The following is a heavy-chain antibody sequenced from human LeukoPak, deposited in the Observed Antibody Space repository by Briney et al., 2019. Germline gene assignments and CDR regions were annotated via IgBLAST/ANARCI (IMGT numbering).Heavy chain of an antibody. CDR3: ARQWVSDYYDNSGYYAIDY. J-gene: IGHJ4*02. CDR2: IYYSGST. CDR1: GDSISSSSYY. D-gene: IGHD3-22*01. Sequence: SETLSLTCTVSGDSISSSSYYWGWIRQPPGRGLEWIGTIYYSGSTYYNPSLKSRVTISVDTSKNQFSLNLISVAAADTAMYYCARQWVSDYYDNSGYYAIDYWGQGTLVTVSS. V-gene: IGHV4-39*01.